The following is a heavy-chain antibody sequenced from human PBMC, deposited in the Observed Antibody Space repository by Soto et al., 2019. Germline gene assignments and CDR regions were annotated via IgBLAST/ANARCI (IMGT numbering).Heavy chain of an antibody. J-gene: IGHJ4*02. CDR2: IYYSGST. Sequence: QVQLQESGPGLVKPSETLSLTCTVSGGSISNSYWSWIRQPPGKGLEWIAHIYYSGSTNYNPSLRSRVTMSLDTSKNHFSLKLSSVTAADTAVYYCARHVVPAANYFDYWGQGTLVTVSS. V-gene: IGHV4-59*08. D-gene: IGHD2-2*01. CDR3: ARHVVPAANYFDY. CDR1: GGSISNSY.